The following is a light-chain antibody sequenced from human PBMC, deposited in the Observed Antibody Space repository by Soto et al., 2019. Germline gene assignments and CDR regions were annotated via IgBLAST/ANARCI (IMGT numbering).Light chain of an antibody. V-gene: IGKV1-5*03. Sequence: MTQSPATLSVSPGDRATLSCRASQSISSNLAWYQQKPGQAPRLLIYKASTLKSGVPSRFSGSGSGTEFTLTISSLQPDDFATYYCQHYNSYSEAFGQGTKVDI. CDR3: QHYNSYSEA. J-gene: IGKJ1*01. CDR2: KAS. CDR1: QSISSN.